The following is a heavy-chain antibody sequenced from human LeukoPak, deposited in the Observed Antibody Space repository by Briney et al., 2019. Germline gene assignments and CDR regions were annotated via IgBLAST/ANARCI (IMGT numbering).Heavy chain of an antibody. J-gene: IGHJ4*02. CDR2: IYTSGST. CDR1: GGSISSYY. Sequence: PSETLSLTCTVSGGSISSYYWSWIRQPAGKGLEWIGRIYTSGSTNYNPSLKSRVTMSVDTSKNQFSLKLSSVTAADTAVYYCAFRARSQRGPVPFDYWGQGTLVTVSS. CDR3: AFRARSQRGPVPFDY. D-gene: IGHD3-10*01. V-gene: IGHV4-4*07.